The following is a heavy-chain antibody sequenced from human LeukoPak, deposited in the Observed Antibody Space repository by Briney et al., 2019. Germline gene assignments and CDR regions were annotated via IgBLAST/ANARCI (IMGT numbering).Heavy chain of an antibody. CDR2: INSDGSHA. CDR3: AKDLGVRGVPAAFDY. J-gene: IGHJ4*02. CDR1: GFTFCSYG. D-gene: IGHD3-10*01. Sequence: GGSLRLSCVASGFTFCSYGMGWVRRAPGKGLVWVSRINSDGSHATYADSVKGRFTISRDNAKDTLYLQMDSLRAEDTAVYYCAKDLGVRGVPAAFDYWGQGTLVTVSS. V-gene: IGHV3-74*03.